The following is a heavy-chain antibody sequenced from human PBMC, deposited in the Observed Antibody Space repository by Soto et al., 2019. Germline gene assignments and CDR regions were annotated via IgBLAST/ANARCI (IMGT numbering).Heavy chain of an antibody. V-gene: IGHV4-39*01. CDR1: GGSISSDIHY. D-gene: IGHD3-10*01. Sequence: PSETLSLTCTVSGGSISSDIHYWGWIRQPPGKGLEWIGTIYYSGNTYYNPSLRSRVTISMDTSTNQFSLRLTSVTAADSAVYYFARHTDCGSGSSCLGSDNMDTDAFDIWGQGTMVT. J-gene: IGHJ3*02. CDR3: ARHTDCGSGSSCLGSDNMDTDAFDI. CDR2: IYYSGNT.